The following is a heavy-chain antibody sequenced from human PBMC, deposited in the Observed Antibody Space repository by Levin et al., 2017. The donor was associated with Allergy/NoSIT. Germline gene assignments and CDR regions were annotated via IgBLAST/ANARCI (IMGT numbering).Heavy chain of an antibody. J-gene: IGHJ3*02. CDR2: ILYSGTT. Sequence: SETLSLTCTVSGGSISSSSYYWGWIRQPPGKGLEWIGTILYSGTTYYNPSLKSRVTISVDTSQNQFSLNLSSVTAADTAVYYCARHRYYYDSGGVDDAFDIWGQGTLVTVSS. CDR3: ARHRYYYDSGGVDDAFDI. V-gene: IGHV4-39*01. D-gene: IGHD3-22*01. CDR1: GGSISSSSYY.